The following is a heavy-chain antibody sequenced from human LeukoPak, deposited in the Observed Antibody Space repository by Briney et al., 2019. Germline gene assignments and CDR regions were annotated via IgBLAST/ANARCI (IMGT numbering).Heavy chain of an antibody. D-gene: IGHD2-15*01. CDR2: IYPGDSDT. V-gene: IGHV5-51*01. J-gene: IGHJ5*02. CDR1: GYSFTSYW. Sequence: GESLKISCKGSGYSFTSYWIGWVRQMPGKGLKWMGIIYPGDSDTRYSPSFQGQVTISADKSISTAYLQWSSLKASDTAMYYCARRGAILGYCSGGSCHKNWFDPWGQGTLVTVSS. CDR3: ARRGAILGYCSGGSCHKNWFDP.